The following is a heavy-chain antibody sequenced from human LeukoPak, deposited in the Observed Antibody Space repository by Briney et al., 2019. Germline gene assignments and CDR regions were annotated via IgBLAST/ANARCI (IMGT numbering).Heavy chain of an antibody. Sequence: GGSLRLSCAASGFTFSSYEMNWVRQAPGKGLEWVSYISSSGSTIYYADSVKGRFTISRDNAKNTLYLQMNSLRAEDTAVYYCARGRNWFDPWGQGTLVTVSS. CDR1: GFTFSSYE. CDR3: ARGRNWFDP. J-gene: IGHJ5*02. V-gene: IGHV3-48*03. CDR2: ISSSGSTI.